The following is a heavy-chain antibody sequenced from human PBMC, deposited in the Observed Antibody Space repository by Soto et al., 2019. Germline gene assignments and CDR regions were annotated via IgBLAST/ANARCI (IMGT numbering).Heavy chain of an antibody. CDR2: IWYDGSNK. CDR3: AREDGSLRCSGGSCYSGFDY. Sequence: GGSLRLSCAASGFTFSSYGMHWVRQAPGKGLEWVAVIWYDGSNKYYADSVKGRFTISRDNSKNTLYLQMNSLRAEDTAVYYCAREDGSLRCSGGSCYSGFDYWGQGTLVTVSS. V-gene: IGHV3-33*01. J-gene: IGHJ4*02. D-gene: IGHD2-15*01. CDR1: GFTFSSYG.